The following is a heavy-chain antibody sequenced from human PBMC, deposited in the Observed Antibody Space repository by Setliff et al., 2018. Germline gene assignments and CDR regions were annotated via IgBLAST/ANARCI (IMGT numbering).Heavy chain of an antibody. CDR1: GGSISSSNW. V-gene: IGHV3-7*01. CDR2: IKQDGSEK. D-gene: IGHD3-16*01. J-gene: IGHJ4*02. Sequence: TSETLSLTCAVSGGSISSSNWWSWVRQAPGKGLEWVANIKQDGSEKYYVDSVKGRFTISRDNAKNSLYLQMNSLRAEDTAVYYCARDGGEYWGQGTLVTVSS. CDR3: ARDGGEY.